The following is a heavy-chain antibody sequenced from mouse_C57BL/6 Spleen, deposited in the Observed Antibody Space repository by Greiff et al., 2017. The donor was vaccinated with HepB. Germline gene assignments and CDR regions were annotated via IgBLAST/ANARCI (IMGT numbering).Heavy chain of an antibody. CDR1: GFTFSDYG. Sequence: DVMLVESGGGLVKPGGSLKLSCAASGFTFSDYGMHWVRQAPEKGLEWVAYISSGSSTIYYADTVKGRFTISRDNAKNTLFLQMTSLRSEDTAMYYCARGLTGGFDYWGQGTTLTVSS. V-gene: IGHV5-17*01. CDR3: ARGLTGGFDY. J-gene: IGHJ2*01. D-gene: IGHD4-1*01. CDR2: ISSGSSTI.